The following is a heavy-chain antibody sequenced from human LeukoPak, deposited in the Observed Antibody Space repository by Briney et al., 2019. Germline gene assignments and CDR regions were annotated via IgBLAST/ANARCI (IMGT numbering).Heavy chain of an antibody. V-gene: IGHV3-7*03. Sequence: GGSLRLSCAASGFTFSSYWMSWVRQAPGKGLEWVASIKQDGSEKYYVDSVKGRFTISRDNAKNSLYLQMSSLRAEDTAVYYCARYGSGNSYDYWGQGTLVTVSS. D-gene: IGHD3-10*01. CDR3: ARYGSGNSYDY. J-gene: IGHJ4*02. CDR2: IKQDGSEK. CDR1: GFTFSSYW.